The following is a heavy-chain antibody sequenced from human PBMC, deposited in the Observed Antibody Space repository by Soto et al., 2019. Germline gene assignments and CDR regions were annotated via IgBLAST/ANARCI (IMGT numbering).Heavy chain of an antibody. CDR2: IWYDGSNK. V-gene: IGHV3-33*01. CDR1: GFTFSSYG. D-gene: IGHD6-13*01. J-gene: IGHJ5*02. CDR3: ARDRFIAAAGRLVKWFDP. Sequence: GGSLRLSCAASGFTFSSYGMHWVRQAPGKGLEWVAVIWYDGSNKYYADSVKGRFTISRDNSKNTLYLQMSSLRAEDTAVYYCARDRFIAAAGRLVKWFDPWGQGTLVTVSS.